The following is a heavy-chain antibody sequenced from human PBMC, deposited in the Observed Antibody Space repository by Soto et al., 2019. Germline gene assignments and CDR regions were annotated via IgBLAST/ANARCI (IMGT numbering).Heavy chain of an antibody. CDR2: IFSSVST. CDR3: AREGSYSAYNFAHGIQLWSFAF. CDR1: GGSINTFY. J-gene: IGHJ4*02. D-gene: IGHD5-12*01. Sequence: SETLSLTCTVSGGSINTFYWSWVRQPAGKGLEWIGRIFSSVSTSFNPSLESRVAMSVDKSKSHFSLNLSSVTAADMAVYYCAREGSYSAYNFAHGIQLWSFAFWGLGPLVPVSS. V-gene: IGHV4-4*07.